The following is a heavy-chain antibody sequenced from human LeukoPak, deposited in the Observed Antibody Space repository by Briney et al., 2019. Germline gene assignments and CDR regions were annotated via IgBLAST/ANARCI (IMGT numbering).Heavy chain of an antibody. D-gene: IGHD3-22*01. CDR1: GSRFSSYA. J-gene: IGHJ4*02. CDR2: ISDNGAST. V-gene: IGHV3-23*01. Sequence: GGSLRLSCAASGSRFSSYAMSWVRQAPGKGLEWVSTISDNGASTYYADSVKGRFTISRDNSKNTLFLQMNSLRAEDTAVYYCVRDDDRPDNGLDYWGQGTLVTVSS. CDR3: VRDDDRPDNGLDY.